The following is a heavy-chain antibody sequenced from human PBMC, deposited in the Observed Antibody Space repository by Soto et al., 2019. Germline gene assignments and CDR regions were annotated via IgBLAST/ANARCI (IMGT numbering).Heavy chain of an antibody. CDR1: GYTFTSYD. V-gene: IGHV1-8*01. D-gene: IGHD3-22*01. CDR3: ARSYYDSSAYYYYYGMDV. J-gene: IGHJ6*02. CDR2: MNPNSGNT. Sequence: PVASVKVSCKASGYTFTSYDINWVRQATGQGLEWMGWMNPNSGNTGYAQKFQGRVTMTRNTSISTAYMELSSLRSEDTAVYYCARSYYDSSAYYYYYGMDVWGQGTTVTVSS.